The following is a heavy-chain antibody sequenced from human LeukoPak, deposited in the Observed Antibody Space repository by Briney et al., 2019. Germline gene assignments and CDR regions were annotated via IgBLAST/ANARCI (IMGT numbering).Heavy chain of an antibody. CDR3: STYYYDSSGYSGY. D-gene: IGHD3-22*01. Sequence: PGGSLRLSCAASGFTFSNAWMSWVRQAPGKGLEWVGRFNSKSEGGTTDHAARVKGRFTISRHHSQNTLNVQIHSFKTEYTSEYYCSTYYYDSSGYSGYCGEGTLVTVSS. CDR1: GFTFSNAW. CDR2: FNSKSEGGTT. J-gene: IGHJ4*02. V-gene: IGHV3-15*01.